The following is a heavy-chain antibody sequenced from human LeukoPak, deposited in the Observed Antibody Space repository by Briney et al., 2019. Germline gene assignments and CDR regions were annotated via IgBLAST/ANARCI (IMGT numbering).Heavy chain of an antibody. CDR2: INPNSGGT. CDR1: GYTFTGYY. J-gene: IGHJ3*02. V-gene: IGHV1-2*02. D-gene: IGHD5-18*01. CDR3: ARDNLYSYGYGNAFDI. Sequence: ASVKVSCKASGYTFTGYYMHWVRQVPGQGLEWMGWINPNSGGTNYAQKFQGRVTMTRDTSISTAYMELSRLRSDDTAVYYCARDNLYSYGYGNAFDIWGQGTMVTVSS.